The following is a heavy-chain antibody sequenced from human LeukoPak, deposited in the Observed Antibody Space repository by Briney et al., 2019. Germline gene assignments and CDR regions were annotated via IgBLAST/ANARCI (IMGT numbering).Heavy chain of an antibody. D-gene: IGHD3-10*01. J-gene: IGHJ4*02. V-gene: IGHV3-23*01. CDR1: GYTFTSYG. CDR2: ISGSGGST. Sequence: ASVKVSCKASGYTFTSYGMSWVRQAPGKGLEWVSAISGSGGSTYYADSVKGRFTISRDNSKNTLYLQMNSLRAEDTAVYYCARHMVRGVIPHDYWGQGTLVTVSS. CDR3: ARHMVRGVIPHDY.